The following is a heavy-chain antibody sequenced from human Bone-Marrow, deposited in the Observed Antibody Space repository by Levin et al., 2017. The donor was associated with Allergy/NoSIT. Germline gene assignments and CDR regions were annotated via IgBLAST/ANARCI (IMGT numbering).Heavy chain of an antibody. Sequence: GGSLRLSCAASGFTFSSYGMSWVRQAPGKGLEWVANIKQDGSEKYYVDSVKGRFTISRDNAKNSLYLQMNSLRAEDTAVYYCAREGGLGYCSSTSCPNYYMDVWGKGTTVTVSS. CDR2: IKQDGSEK. J-gene: IGHJ6*03. D-gene: IGHD2-2*01. CDR1: GFTFSSYG. V-gene: IGHV3-7*03. CDR3: AREGGLGYCSSTSCPNYYMDV.